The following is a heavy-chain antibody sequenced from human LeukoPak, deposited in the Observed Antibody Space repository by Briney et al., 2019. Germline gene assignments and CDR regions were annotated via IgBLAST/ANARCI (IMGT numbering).Heavy chain of an antibody. D-gene: IGHD6-19*01. CDR2: FHSSGST. V-gene: IGHV4-59*02. CDR1: GGSVSSHY. Sequence: SETLSLTCTVSGGSVSSHYWVWIRHAPGKGLEWIVYFHSSGSTNYNPSFKSRVTISVDTSKNQFSLKVSSVTAADTAVYYCARVIGDIAVSGTSWFDPWGQGTLVTDPS. J-gene: IGHJ5*02. CDR3: ARVIGDIAVSGTSWFDP.